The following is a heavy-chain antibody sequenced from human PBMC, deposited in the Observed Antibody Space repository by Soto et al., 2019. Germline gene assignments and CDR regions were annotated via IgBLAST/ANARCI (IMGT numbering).Heavy chain of an antibody. D-gene: IGHD4-4*01. J-gene: IGHJ6*02. CDR3: AKDVTFRKSYYYGMAV. V-gene: IGHV4-59*12. Sequence: SETLSLTCTVSGGSISSYYWSWIRQPPGKELQYIGYIYYSGSTNYNPSLKSRVTISDDTSTNQFSLTLTSVTAADTAVYYCAKDVTFRKSYYYGMAVWGQGTTVTVSS. CDR2: IYYSGST. CDR1: GGSISSYY.